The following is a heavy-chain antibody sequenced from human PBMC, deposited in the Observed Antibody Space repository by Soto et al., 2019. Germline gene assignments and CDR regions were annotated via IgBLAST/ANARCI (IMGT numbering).Heavy chain of an antibody. D-gene: IGHD3-22*01. V-gene: IGHV3-20*04. CDR2: INWNGGST. Sequence: GGSLRLSCAASGFTFDDYGMSWVRQAPGKGLEWVSGINWNGGSTGYADSVKGRFTISRDNAKNSLYLQMNSLRAEDTALYYCARGHGTYYYDSSGYRDAFDIWGQGTMVTASS. CDR3: ARGHGTYYYDSSGYRDAFDI. CDR1: GFTFDDYG. J-gene: IGHJ3*02.